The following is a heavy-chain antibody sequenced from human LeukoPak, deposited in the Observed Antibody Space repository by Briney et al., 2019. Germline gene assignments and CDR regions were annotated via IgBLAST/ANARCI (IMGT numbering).Heavy chain of an antibody. V-gene: IGHV1-2*02. CDR2: INPNSGGT. D-gene: IGHD3-3*01. CDR1: GYTFTGYY. Sequence: ASVKVSCKASGYTFTGYYMHWVRQAPGQGLEWMGWINPNSGGTNYAQKFQGRVTMTRDTSISTAYMELSRLRSDDTAVYYCARAYDFWGCYFHFDYWGQGTLVTVSS. CDR3: ARAYDFWGCYFHFDY. J-gene: IGHJ4*02.